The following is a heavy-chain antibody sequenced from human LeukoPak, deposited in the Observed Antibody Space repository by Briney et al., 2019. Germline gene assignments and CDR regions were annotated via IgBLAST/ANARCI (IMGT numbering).Heavy chain of an antibody. CDR3: AKHNGPVIARGPFDY. J-gene: IGHJ4*02. CDR1: GFTLSSDA. V-gene: IGHV3-23*01. Sequence: GGSLRLSCAASGFTLSSDAMSWFRQAPGKGLEWVAGLGTGGVTTYYPDSVKGRFTISRDKSKTTLYLQMTSLRAEDTAVYYCAKHNGPVIARGPFDYWGQGTLVTVSS. D-gene: IGHD2-8*01. CDR2: LGTGGVTT.